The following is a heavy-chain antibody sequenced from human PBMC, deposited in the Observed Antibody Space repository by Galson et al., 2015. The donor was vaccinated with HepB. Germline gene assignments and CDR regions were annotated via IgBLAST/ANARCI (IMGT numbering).Heavy chain of an antibody. V-gene: IGHV1-18*04. CDR1: GYTFRNNN. D-gene: IGHD3-3*01. Sequence: SVKVSCKASGYTFRNNNIHWVRQAPGQGLEWMGWISAYNGNTNYAQKLQGRVTMTTDTSTSTAYMELRSLRSDDTAVYYCAREGGAYYDFWSGYYRDLDYWGQGTLVTVSS. CDR3: AREGGAYYDFWSGYYRDLDY. CDR2: ISAYNGNT. J-gene: IGHJ4*02.